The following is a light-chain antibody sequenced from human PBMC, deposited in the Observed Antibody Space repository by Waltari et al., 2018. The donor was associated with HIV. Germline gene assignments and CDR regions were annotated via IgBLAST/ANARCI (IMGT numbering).Light chain of an antibody. CDR2: KGS. CDR3: CSYAGSSTLEV. Sequence: QSALTQPASVSGSPGQSITISCTGTSSDVGSYNLVSWYQQHPGKAPKLMIYKGSKRPSGVSNRFSGSKSGNTASLTISGLQAEDEADYYCCSYAGSSTLEVFGGGTKLTVL. V-gene: IGLV2-23*01. J-gene: IGLJ2*01. CDR1: SSDVGSYNL.